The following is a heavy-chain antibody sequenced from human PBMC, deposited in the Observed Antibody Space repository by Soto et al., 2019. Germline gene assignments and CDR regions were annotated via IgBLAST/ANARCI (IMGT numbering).Heavy chain of an antibody. CDR3: AREVRGRGYPNLFDL. CDR1: GICFSDYY. D-gene: IGHD5-18*01. J-gene: IGHJ5*02. CDR2: ISDHGTYT. Sequence: GSMRLSCTASGICFSDYYMRWIRPAPGRGLEWVSYISDHGTYTDYSDSVKGRFTVSRDNAKNSLFLQMNSLRVEDTAVYYCAREVRGRGYPNLFDLCGQGTLVTV. V-gene: IGHV3-11*06.